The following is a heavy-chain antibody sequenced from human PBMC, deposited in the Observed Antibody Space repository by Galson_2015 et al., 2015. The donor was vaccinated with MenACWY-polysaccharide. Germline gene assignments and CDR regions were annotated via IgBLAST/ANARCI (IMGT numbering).Heavy chain of an antibody. J-gene: IGHJ4*02. D-gene: IGHD1-26*01. CDR3: ARVEKYSGSYYILH. Sequence: ETLSLTCAVSGYSISSGYYWGWIRQPPGKGLEWIGSIYHSGSTYYNPSLESRVTISVDTSKNQFSLKLSSVTAADTAVYYCARVEKYSGSYYILHWGQGTLVTVSS. CDR1: GYSISSGYY. V-gene: IGHV4-38-2*01. CDR2: IYHSGST.